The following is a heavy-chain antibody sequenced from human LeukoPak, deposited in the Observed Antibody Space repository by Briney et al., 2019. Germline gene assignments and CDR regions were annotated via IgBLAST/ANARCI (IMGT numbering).Heavy chain of an antibody. CDR1: GFTFSRYW. Sequence: GGSLRLSCAASGFTFSRYWMHWVRQAPGKGLVWVSRINSDGSSTSYADSVKGRFTISRDNAKNTLYLQMNSLRAEDTAVYYCARDRLGREMATILTVPELYGMDVWGQGTTVTVSS. CDR2: INSDGSST. V-gene: IGHV3-74*01. J-gene: IGHJ6*02. D-gene: IGHD5-24*01. CDR3: ARDRLGREMATILTVPELYGMDV.